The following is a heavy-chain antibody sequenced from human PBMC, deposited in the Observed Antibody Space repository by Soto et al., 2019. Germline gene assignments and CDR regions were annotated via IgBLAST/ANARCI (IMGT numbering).Heavy chain of an antibody. Sequence: HVQLQESGPGLVKPSETLSLTCTVSGGSISSYYWSWIRQPAGKGLEWIGRIYTSGSTNYNPSLKSRVIMSVDTSKNQFSLKLSTVTAADTAVYYCARRVYDILTGYYYFDYWGQGTLVTVSS. V-gene: IGHV4-4*07. CDR3: ARRVYDILTGYYYFDY. CDR2: IYTSGST. J-gene: IGHJ4*02. D-gene: IGHD3-9*01. CDR1: GGSISSYY.